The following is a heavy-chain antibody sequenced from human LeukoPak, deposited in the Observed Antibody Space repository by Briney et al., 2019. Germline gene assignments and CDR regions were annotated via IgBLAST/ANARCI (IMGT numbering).Heavy chain of an antibody. D-gene: IGHD6-19*01. CDR2: ISSSSSTI. Sequence: GGSLRLSCVGSGFTFSSYPMNWVRQAPGKGLEWVSYISSSSSTIYYADSVKGRFTISRDNAKNSLYLQMNSLRAEDTAVYYCARDRLAAVGGWDFAFDIWGQGTMVTVSS. CDR1: GFTFSSYP. CDR3: ARDRLAAVGGWDFAFDI. V-gene: IGHV3-48*04. J-gene: IGHJ3*02.